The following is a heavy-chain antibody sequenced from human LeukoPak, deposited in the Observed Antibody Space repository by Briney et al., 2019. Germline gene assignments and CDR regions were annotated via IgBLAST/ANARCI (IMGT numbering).Heavy chain of an antibody. Sequence: SETLSLTCTVSGGSISRYYWSWIRQPPGKGLEWIGYIYYSGSTNYNPSLKSRVTISVDTSKNQLSLKLSSVTAADTAVYNCAAGAITFYYMDVWGKGTTVTVSS. J-gene: IGHJ6*03. CDR2: IYYSGST. D-gene: IGHD1-26*01. CDR3: AAGAITFYYMDV. CDR1: GGSISRYY. V-gene: IGHV4-59*01.